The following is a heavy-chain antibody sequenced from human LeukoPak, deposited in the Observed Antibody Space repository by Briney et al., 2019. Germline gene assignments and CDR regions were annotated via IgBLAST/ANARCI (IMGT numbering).Heavy chain of an antibody. J-gene: IGHJ4*02. D-gene: IGHD3-16*01. CDR3: ARRGLDY. V-gene: IGHV1-18*04. CDR2: INTYNGDT. Sequence: ASVKVSCKASGYTFTNNYLHWVRQAPGQGLEWMGWINTYNGDTNYIQKFQGRVTVTTDTSTTTAYMELRSLRSDDTAVYYCARRGLDYWGQGTLVTVSS. CDR1: GYTFTNNY.